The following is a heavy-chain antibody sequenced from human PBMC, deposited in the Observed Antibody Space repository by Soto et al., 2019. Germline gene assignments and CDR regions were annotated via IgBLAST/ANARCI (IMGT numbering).Heavy chain of an antibody. J-gene: IGHJ4*02. D-gene: IGHD1-20*01. CDR2: IYYSGST. V-gene: IGHV4-31*03. CDR1: GGSISSGGYY. CDR3: ARGYNWNDAQPVDY. Sequence: QVQLQESGPGLVKPSQTLSLTCTVSGGSISSGGYYWSWIRQHPGKGLEWIGYIYYSGSTYYNPSLKSRVTISVDASKNQFSLKLSFVSAADTAVYYCARGYNWNDAQPVDYWGQGTLVTVAS.